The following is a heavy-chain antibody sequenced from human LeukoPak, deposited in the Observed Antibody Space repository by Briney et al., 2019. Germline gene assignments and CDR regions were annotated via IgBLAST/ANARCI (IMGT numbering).Heavy chain of an antibody. CDR3: ARHSHYYDFWSGYPYCFDY. CDR1: GASISSSSDY. J-gene: IGHJ4*02. D-gene: IGHD3-3*01. CDR2: IYYSGST. V-gene: IGHV4-39*01. Sequence: RSQTLSPTRTVDGASISSSSDYWGWIRQPPGKGLEWIGSIYYSGSTYYNPSLKSRATISVATSKTRFSLQLSSVTAADTAVYYCARHSHYYDFWSGYPYCFDYWGQGTLVTVSS.